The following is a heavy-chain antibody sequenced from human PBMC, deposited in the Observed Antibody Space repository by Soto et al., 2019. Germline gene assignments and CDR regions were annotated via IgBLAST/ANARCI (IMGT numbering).Heavy chain of an antibody. V-gene: IGHV4-59*01. Sequence: SETLSLTCFLSDDSIDLYYWSWIRQPPGKRLEWIGYIYSSGSTTYNPSLKSRVTMSIDTPKKQFTLKLSSVTAADTAVYYCARESRFLEWLSLNWFDLWGQGTLVTAPQ. CDR3: ARESRFLEWLSLNWFDL. CDR1: DDSIDLYY. J-gene: IGHJ5*02. CDR2: IYSSGST. D-gene: IGHD3-3*01.